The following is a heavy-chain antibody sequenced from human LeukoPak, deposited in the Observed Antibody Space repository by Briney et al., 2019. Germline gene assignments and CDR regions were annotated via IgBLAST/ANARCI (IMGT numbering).Heavy chain of an antibody. D-gene: IGHD4-17*01. CDR1: DSSMSGYY. CDR3: ARGSVTPDAGY. J-gene: IGHJ4*02. V-gene: IGHV4-59*01. CDR2: MFDTETT. Sequence: KTSETLSLTCTVSDSSMSGYYWSWIRQPPGKGLEWIGYMFDTETTDYNPSLKSRVIISVDTSKNEVSLKLTSVTAADTAVYYCARGSVTPDAGYWGQGTLVTVSS.